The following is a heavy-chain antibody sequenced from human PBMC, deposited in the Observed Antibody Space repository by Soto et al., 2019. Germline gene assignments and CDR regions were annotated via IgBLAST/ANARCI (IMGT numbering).Heavy chain of an antibody. CDR2: IYPLDSET. V-gene: IGHV5-51*01. CDR1: GYSFTSYW. Sequence: GESLKISCKGSGYSFTSYWIGWVRQMPGKGLEWMGIIYPLDSETRYSPSFQGQVTISADTSISTAYLQWSSLKASDTAMYYCARFGNDYYDSSGYYFGVWGQGTTVTVS. J-gene: IGHJ6*02. CDR3: ARFGNDYYDSSGYYFGV. D-gene: IGHD3-22*01.